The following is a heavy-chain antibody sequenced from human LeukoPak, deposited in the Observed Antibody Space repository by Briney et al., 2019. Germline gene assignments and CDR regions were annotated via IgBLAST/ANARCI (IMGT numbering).Heavy chain of an antibody. CDR2: IIPIFGTA. D-gene: IGHD6-19*01. V-gene: IGHV1-69*05. J-gene: IGHJ2*01. CDR1: GYTFTSYD. Sequence: GASVKVSCKASGYTFTSYDINWVRQAPGQGLEWMGGIIPIFGTANYAQKFQGRVTITTDESTSTAYMELSSLRSEDTAVYYCARDGVAGPYWYFDLWGRGTLVTVSS. CDR3: ARDGVAGPYWYFDL.